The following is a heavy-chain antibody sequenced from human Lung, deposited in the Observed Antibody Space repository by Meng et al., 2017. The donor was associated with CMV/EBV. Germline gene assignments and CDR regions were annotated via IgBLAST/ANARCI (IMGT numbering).Heavy chain of an antibody. D-gene: IGHD2-2*02. CDR2: IYYSGST. Sequence: GSLRLSCTVSGGSISSSSYYWGWIRQPPGKGLEWIGSIYYSGSTYYNPSLKSRVTISVDTSKNQFSLKLSSVTAADTAVYYCARDLKSYCSSTSCYINWFEPWGQGTXVTVSS. CDR3: ARDLKSYCSSTSCYINWFEP. V-gene: IGHV4-39*07. CDR1: GGSISSSSYY. J-gene: IGHJ5*02.